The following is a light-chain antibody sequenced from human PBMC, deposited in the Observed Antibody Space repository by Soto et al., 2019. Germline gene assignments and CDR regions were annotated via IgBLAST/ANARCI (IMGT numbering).Light chain of an antibody. CDR3: NSHAGSNTLYV. CDR1: SSDVGGYNY. V-gene: IGLV2-11*01. CDR2: AVT. J-gene: IGLJ1*01. Sequence: QSVLTQPRSVSGSPGQSVTISCTGTSSDVGGYNYVSWYQQYPGKAPKVMIYAVTKRPSGVPDRISGSKSGNTASLTISGLQAEDEADYYCNSHAGSNTLYVFGTGTKVTVL.